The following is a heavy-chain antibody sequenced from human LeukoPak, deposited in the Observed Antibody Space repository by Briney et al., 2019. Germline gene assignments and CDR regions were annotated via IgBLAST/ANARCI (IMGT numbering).Heavy chain of an antibody. CDR2: INHSGST. D-gene: IGHD2-2*01. CDR3: ARDLGVCSSTSCYFDNWFDP. CDR1: GGSFSGYY. J-gene: IGHJ5*02. V-gene: IGHV4-34*01. Sequence: SETLSLTCAVYGGSFSGYYWSWIRQPPGKGLEWIGEINHSGSTNYNPSLKSRVTISVDTSKNHFSLKLSSVTAADTAVYYCARDLGVCSSTSCYFDNWFDPWGQGTLVTVSS.